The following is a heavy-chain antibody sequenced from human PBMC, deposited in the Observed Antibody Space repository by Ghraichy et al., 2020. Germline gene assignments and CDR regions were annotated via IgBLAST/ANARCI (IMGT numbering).Heavy chain of an antibody. D-gene: IGHD3-16*01. CDR3: ARERGTNYFDY. CDR1: GFTFSSYS. Sequence: GSLRLSCAASGFTFSSYSMNWVRQAPGKGLEWVSYISSSSSTIYYADSVKGRFTISRDNAKNSLYLQMNSLRAEDTAVYYCARERGTNYFDYWGQGTLVTVSS. J-gene: IGHJ4*02. V-gene: IGHV3-48*01. CDR2: ISSSSSTI.